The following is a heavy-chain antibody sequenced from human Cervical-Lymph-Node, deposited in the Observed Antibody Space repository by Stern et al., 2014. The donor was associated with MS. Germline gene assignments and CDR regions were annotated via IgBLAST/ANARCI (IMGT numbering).Heavy chain of an antibody. Sequence: VQLEESGSEVKEPWASVRVSCKLSGYTFTSNGVSWVRQAPGQGLEWMGWISTNKGTTNYAQKFQGRILLTSDKSTSAVYMELRSLRSADTAIYYCARDRMHGLDVWGHGTTVSVSS. D-gene: IGHD2-15*01. V-gene: IGHV1-18*01. CDR1: GYTFTSNG. CDR3: ARDRMHGLDV. J-gene: IGHJ6*02. CDR2: ISTNKGTT.